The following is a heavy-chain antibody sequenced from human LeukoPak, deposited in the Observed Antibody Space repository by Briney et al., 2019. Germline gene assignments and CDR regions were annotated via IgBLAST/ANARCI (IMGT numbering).Heavy chain of an antibody. D-gene: IGHD6-25*01. CDR3: AKDFSSASYTYYYYYMDV. J-gene: IGHJ6*03. Sequence: SETLSLTCTVSGGSISSYYWSWIRQPPGKGLEWIGYIYYSGNTYYNPSLKSRVTISLDTSKNQFSLKVSSVTAADTAIYYCAKDFSSASYTYYYYYMDVWGKGTTVTVSS. V-gene: IGHV4-59*12. CDR1: GGSISSYY. CDR2: IYYSGNT.